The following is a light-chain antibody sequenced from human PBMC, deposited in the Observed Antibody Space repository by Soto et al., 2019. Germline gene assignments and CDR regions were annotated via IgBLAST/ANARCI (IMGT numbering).Light chain of an antibody. Sequence: IQMTPSPSTPSGSVGDKVTITCRASQTISSWLAWYQQKPGKAPKLLIYKASTLKSGVPSRFSGSGSGTEFTLTISSLQPEDFATYYCLQDYNYPITFGQGTRLEI. J-gene: IGKJ5*01. V-gene: IGKV1-5*03. CDR3: LQDYNYPIT. CDR1: QTISSW. CDR2: KAS.